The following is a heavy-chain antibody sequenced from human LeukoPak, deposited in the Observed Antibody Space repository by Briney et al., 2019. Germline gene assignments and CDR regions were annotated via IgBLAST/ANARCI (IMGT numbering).Heavy chain of an antibody. CDR1: GFTFSDYY. CDR3: AACLSSGWYLRWFDP. J-gene: IGHJ5*02. CDR2: ISSSGSTI. D-gene: IGHD6-19*01. Sequence: GGSLRLSCAASGFTFSDYYMSWIRQAPGKGLEWVSYISSSGSTIYYADSVKGRFTISRDSAKNSLYLQMNSLRAEDTAVYYCAACLSSGWYLRWFDPWGQGTLVTVSS. V-gene: IGHV3-11*01.